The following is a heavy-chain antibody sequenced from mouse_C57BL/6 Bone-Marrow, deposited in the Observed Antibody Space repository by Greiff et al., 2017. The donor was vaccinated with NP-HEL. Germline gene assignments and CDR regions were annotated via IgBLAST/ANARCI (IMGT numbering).Heavy chain of an antibody. CDR2: ISYDGSN. V-gene: IGHV3-6*01. D-gene: IGHD4-1*01. J-gene: IGHJ2*01. CDR1: GYSITSGYY. Sequence: EVKLQESGPGLVKPSQSLSLTCSVTGYSITSGYYWNWIRQFPGNKLEWMGYISYDGSNNYNPSLKNRISITRDTSKNQFFLKLNSVTTEDTATYYCARRGLGRDYWGQGTTLTVSS. CDR3: ARRGLGRDY.